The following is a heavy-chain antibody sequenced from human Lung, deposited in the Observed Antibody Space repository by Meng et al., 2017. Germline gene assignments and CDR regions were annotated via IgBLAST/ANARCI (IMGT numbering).Heavy chain of an antibody. Sequence: QAQTQEAGQCVVKSAGPRPLTCVVSGGSISIDNWWSWVRQPPGKGLEWSGEIYHSGSTNYNPSLKSRLTISVDQPKNQFSLTLSSVTAADTAVYYCTKNDFYCLGYWGQGTLVTVSS. V-gene: IGHV4-4*02. CDR1: GGSISIDNW. J-gene: IGHJ4*02. D-gene: IGHD2-21*01. CDR2: IYHSGST. CDR3: TKNDFYCLGY.